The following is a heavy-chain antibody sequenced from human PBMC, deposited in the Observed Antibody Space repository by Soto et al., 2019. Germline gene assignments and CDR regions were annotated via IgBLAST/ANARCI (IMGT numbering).Heavy chain of an antibody. V-gene: IGHV5-51*01. CDR1: GYSFTSYW. CDR3: AIFTLTALYHYVMYV. D-gene: IGHD4-4*01. CDR2: IYPGDSDT. J-gene: IGHJ6*02. Sequence: GESLKISCKGSGYSFTSYWLGWVRQMPGKGLEWMGIIYPGDSDTRYSPSFQGQVTISADKSISTAYLQWSSLKASDTAMYYCAIFTLTALYHYVMYVSAQRTSVPVS.